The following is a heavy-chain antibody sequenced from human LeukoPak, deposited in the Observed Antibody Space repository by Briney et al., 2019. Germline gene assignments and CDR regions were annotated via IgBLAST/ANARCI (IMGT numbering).Heavy chain of an antibody. CDR3: AKESGGSYYYFDY. Sequence: GGSLRLSCAASGFTFSSYAMSWVRQAPGKGLEWVSAISGSGSSTYYADSVKGRFTISRDNSKNTLYLQMNSLRVEDTAVYYCAKESGGSYYYFDYWGQGTLVTVSS. J-gene: IGHJ4*02. CDR2: ISGSGSST. CDR1: GFTFSSYA. V-gene: IGHV3-23*01. D-gene: IGHD1-26*01.